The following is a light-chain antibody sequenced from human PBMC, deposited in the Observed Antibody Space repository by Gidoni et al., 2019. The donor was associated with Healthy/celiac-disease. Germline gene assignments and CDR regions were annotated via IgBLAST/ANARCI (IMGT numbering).Light chain of an antibody. CDR1: SRDVGGYNY. CDR3: SSYTSSSTLV. V-gene: IGLV2-14*01. J-gene: IGLJ1*01. CDR2: EVR. Sequence: QSALPQPASVSGSPGQSITISCTGTSRDVGGYNYVSWYQQHPGKAPKLMIYEVRNRPSGVSNRFSGSKSGNTASLTISGLQAEDEANYYCSSYTSSSTLVFGTGTKVTVL.